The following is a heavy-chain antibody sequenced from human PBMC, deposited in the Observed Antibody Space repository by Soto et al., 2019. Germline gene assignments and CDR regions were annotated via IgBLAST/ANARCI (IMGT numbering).Heavy chain of an antibody. D-gene: IGHD3-16*01. CDR1: GFTFTSYT. J-gene: IGHJ4*02. V-gene: IGHV3-21*06. CDR3: ARAGGNATGPLDF. CDR2: ISSSSDYI. Sequence: GGSLRLSCAASGFTFTSYTMNWVRQAPGKGLEWVSSISSSSDYIYYADSMKGRVTISRDNAKNSLFLGMNSLTGEDTAVYYWARAGGNATGPLDFWGQGTLVTVSS.